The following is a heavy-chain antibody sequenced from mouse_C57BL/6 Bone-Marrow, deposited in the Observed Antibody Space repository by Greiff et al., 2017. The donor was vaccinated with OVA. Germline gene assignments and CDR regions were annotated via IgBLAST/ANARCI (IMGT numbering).Heavy chain of an antibody. CDR2: ISNGGGST. J-gene: IGHJ2*01. Sequence: EVHLVESGGGLVQPGGSLKLSCAASGFTFSDYYMYWVRQTPEKRLEWVAYISNGGGSTYYPDTVKGRFTISRDNAKNTLYLQMSRLKSEDTAMYYCAREVTNYCDYWGQGTTLTVSS. CDR3: AREVTNYCDY. CDR1: GFTFSDYY. V-gene: IGHV5-12*01. D-gene: IGHD2-1*01.